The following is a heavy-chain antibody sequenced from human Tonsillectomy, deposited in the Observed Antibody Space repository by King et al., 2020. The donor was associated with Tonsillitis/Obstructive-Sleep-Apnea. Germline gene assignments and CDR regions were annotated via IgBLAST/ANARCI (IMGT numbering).Heavy chain of an antibody. V-gene: IGHV4-59*08. Sequence: QLQESGPGLVKPSETLSLTCTVSGGSISSYYWSWIRQPPGKGLEWIGYIYHSGIANYNPSLKSRITISIDTSRNQFSLNLRSVTAADTAVYYCARHVGLNYFDYWGQGTLVTVSS. CDR2: IYHSGIA. D-gene: IGHD1-26*01. J-gene: IGHJ4*02. CDR1: GGSISSYY. CDR3: ARHVGLNYFDY.